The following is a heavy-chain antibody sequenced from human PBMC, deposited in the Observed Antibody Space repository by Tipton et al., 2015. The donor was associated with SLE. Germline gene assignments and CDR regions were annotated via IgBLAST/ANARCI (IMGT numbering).Heavy chain of an antibody. D-gene: IGHD6-13*01. V-gene: IGHV4-4*09. CDR2: IYTSGST. CDR3: ARSYSSSWWGYYFDY. CDR1: GGSISSYY. Sequence: TLSLTCTVSGGSISSYYWSWIRQPPGKGLEWIGYIYTSGSTNYNPSLKSRVTISVDTSKNQFSLKLSSVTAADTAAYYCARSYSSSWWGYYFDYWGQGTLVTVSS. J-gene: IGHJ4*02.